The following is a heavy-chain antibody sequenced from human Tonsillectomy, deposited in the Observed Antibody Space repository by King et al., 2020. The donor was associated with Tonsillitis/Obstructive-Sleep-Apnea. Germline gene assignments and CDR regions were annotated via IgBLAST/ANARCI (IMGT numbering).Heavy chain of an antibody. Sequence: VQLVESGGGVGQPGRSLRLSWAASGFTFRSYVMHRVRQAQGKGLEGVADISNEGRNKQYVDSGKGRFTISRDNSKNTLYLQMNSLRAEDTAVYYCARDHFMDVWGKGTTVTVSS. J-gene: IGHJ6*03. CDR1: GFTFRSYV. CDR3: ARDHFMDV. V-gene: IGHV3-30*01. CDR2: ISNEGRNK.